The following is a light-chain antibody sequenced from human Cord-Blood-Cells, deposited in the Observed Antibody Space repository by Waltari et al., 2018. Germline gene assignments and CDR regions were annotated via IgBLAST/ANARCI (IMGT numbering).Light chain of an antibody. CDR3: SSYTSSSTLV. CDR2: DVS. V-gene: IGLV2-14*03. CDR1: SSHVGGDNY. J-gene: IGLJ1*01. Sequence: QSALTQPASVSGSPGQSLTTSCTGTSSHVGGDNYVSWYQQHPGKAPKLMSYDVSNRPSGVSNRFSGSKSGNTASLTISGLQAEDEADYYCSSYTSSSTLVFGTGTKVTVL.